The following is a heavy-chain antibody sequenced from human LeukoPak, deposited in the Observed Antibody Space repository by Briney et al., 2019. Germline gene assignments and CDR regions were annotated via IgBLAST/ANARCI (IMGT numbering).Heavy chain of an antibody. D-gene: IGHD6-13*01. CDR3: ARDRSSSWYVTGWFDP. CDR2: IWYDGSNK. V-gene: IGHV3-33*01. CDR1: GFTFSSYG. J-gene: IGHJ5*02. Sequence: GGSLRLSCAASGFTFSSYGMHWVRQAPGKGLEWVAVIWYDGSNKYYADSVKGRFTISRDNSKNTLYLQMNSLRAEDTAVYYCARDRSSSWYVTGWFDPWGRGTLVTVSS.